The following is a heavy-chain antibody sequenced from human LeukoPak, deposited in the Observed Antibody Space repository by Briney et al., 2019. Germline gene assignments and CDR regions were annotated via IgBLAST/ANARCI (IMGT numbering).Heavy chain of an antibody. CDR1: GYTFTGYY. Sequence: ASVKVSCKASGYTFTGYYMHWVRQAPGQGLEWMGWINPNSGGTNYAQKFQGRVTMTRDTSISTAYMELSRLRSDDTAVYYCARDREGVGACDYWGQGTLVTVSS. V-gene: IGHV1-2*02. CDR3: ARDREGVGACDY. CDR2: INPNSGGT. J-gene: IGHJ4*02. D-gene: IGHD1-26*01.